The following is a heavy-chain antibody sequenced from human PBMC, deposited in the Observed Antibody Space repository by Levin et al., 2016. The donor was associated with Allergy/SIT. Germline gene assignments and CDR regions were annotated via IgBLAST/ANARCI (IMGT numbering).Heavy chain of an antibody. CDR2: IYYSGST. Sequence: WIRQPPGKGLEWIGYIYYSGSTNYNPSLKSRVTISVDTSKNQFSLKLSSVTAADTAVYYCARWSSGWSSDSYGMDVVGPRDHGHRLL. J-gene: IGHJ6*02. CDR3: ARWSSGWSSDSYGMDV. V-gene: IGHV4-59*01. D-gene: IGHD6-19*01.